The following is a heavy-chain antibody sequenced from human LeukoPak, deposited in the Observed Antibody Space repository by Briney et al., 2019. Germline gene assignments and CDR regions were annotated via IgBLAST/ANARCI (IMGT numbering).Heavy chain of an antibody. Sequence: PSETLSLTCAVYGGSFSGYYWSRIRQPPGKGLEWIGEINHSGSTNYNPSLKSRVTISVDTSKNQFSLKLSSVTAADTAVYYCARGPFYDSSGYYVTKGGFDYWGQGTLVTVSS. CDR1: GGSFSGYY. CDR3: ARGPFYDSSGYYVTKGGFDY. V-gene: IGHV4-34*01. CDR2: INHSGST. J-gene: IGHJ4*02. D-gene: IGHD3-22*01.